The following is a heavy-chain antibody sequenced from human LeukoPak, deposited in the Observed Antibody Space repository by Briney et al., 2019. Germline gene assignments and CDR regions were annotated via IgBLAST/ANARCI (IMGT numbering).Heavy chain of an antibody. Sequence: SETLSLTCTVSGGSISSSSYYWGWIRQPPGKGLEWIGSIYYSGSTYYNPSLKSRVTISVDTSKNQFSLKLSSVTAADTAVYYCAREGDFWSGPKWFDPWGQGTLVTVSS. CDR1: GGSISSSSYY. V-gene: IGHV4-39*07. D-gene: IGHD3-3*01. CDR2: IYYSGST. CDR3: AREGDFWSGPKWFDP. J-gene: IGHJ5*02.